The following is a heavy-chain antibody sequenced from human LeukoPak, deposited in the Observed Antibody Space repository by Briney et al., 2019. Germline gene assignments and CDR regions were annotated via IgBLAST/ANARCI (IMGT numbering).Heavy chain of an antibody. CDR1: GYTFINYV. J-gene: IGHJ3*02. CDR2: INTYNGNT. V-gene: IGHV1-18*01. CDR3: ARTHPGYYDSSGYYVPGAFDI. D-gene: IGHD3-22*01. Sequence: ASVTVSCTASGYTFINYVVSWVRQAPGQGPEWMGWINTYNGNTNSAQRLQDRVTMTTDTSTSTAHMELRSLRSDDTAVYYCARTHPGYYDSSGYYVPGAFDIWGQGTKVTVSS.